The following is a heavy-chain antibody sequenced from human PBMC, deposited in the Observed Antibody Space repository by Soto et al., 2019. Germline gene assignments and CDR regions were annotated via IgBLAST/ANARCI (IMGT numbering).Heavy chain of an antibody. CDR3: ARTQWLVFAFAF. D-gene: IGHD6-19*01. J-gene: IGHJ4*02. CDR1: GYTFTSYA. Sequence: ASVKVSCKASGYTFTSYAMHWVRQAPGQRLEWMGWINAGNGNTKYSQKFQGRVTITRDTSASTAYMELSSLRSEDTAVYYCARTQWLVFAFAFWGQGTLVTVSS. V-gene: IGHV1-3*01. CDR2: INAGNGNT.